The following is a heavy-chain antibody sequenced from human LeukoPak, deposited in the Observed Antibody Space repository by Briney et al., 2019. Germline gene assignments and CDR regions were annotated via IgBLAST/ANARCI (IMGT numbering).Heavy chain of an antibody. D-gene: IGHD2-15*01. Sequence: SETLSLTCTVSGGSISSYYWSWIRQPPGKGLEWIGYIYYSGSTNYNPSLKSRVSISVDTSKNQFSLKLSSVTAADTAVYFCARVGSYCFDDWGQGTLVTVSS. CDR2: IYYSGST. J-gene: IGHJ4*02. CDR1: GGSISSYY. V-gene: IGHV4-59*01. CDR3: ARVGSYCFDD.